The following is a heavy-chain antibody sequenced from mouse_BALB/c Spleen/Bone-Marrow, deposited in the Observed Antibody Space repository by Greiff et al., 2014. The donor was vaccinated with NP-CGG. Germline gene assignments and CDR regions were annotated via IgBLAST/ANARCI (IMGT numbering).Heavy chain of an antibody. J-gene: IGHJ4*01. CDR1: GYTFTSYW. V-gene: IGHV1S41*01. CDR2: IAPGSGNT. D-gene: IGHD2-4*01. CDR3: ARSPMITESYAMDY. Sequence: DLVKPGASVKLSCKASGYTFTSYWINRIKQRPGQGLEWIGRIAPGSGNTYYNEMFKGKATLTVDTSSSTAYIQLSSLSSEDSPAYFCARSPMITESYAMDYWGQGTSVTVSS.